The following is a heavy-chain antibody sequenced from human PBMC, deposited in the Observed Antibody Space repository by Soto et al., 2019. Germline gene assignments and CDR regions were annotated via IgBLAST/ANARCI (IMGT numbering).Heavy chain of an antibody. CDR3: AREVGGYSYGPDYYFDY. J-gene: IGHJ4*02. CDR1: GFTFSSYG. D-gene: IGHD5-18*01. V-gene: IGHV3-33*01. Sequence: GGSLRLSCAASGFTFSSYGMHWVRQAPGKGLEWVAVIWYDGSNKYYADSVKGRFTISRDNSKNTLYLQMNSLRAEDTAVYYCAREVGGYSYGPDYYFDYWGQGTLVTVSS. CDR2: IWYDGSNK.